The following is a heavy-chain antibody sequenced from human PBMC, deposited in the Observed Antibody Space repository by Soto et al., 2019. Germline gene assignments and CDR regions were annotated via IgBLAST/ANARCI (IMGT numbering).Heavy chain of an antibody. CDR1: GFTFTNAW. Sequence: GGSLRLSCAASGFTFTNAWMTWVRQVPGRGLEWIGRIKSKTGGETTDYSAPVKGRFTISRDDSENTLYLQMNSLRVEDTAIYYCSKLRDFHFENWGQGTLVTVSS. J-gene: IGHJ4*02. CDR3: SKLRDFHFEN. CDR2: IKSKTGGETT. V-gene: IGHV3-15*01. D-gene: IGHD2-21*02.